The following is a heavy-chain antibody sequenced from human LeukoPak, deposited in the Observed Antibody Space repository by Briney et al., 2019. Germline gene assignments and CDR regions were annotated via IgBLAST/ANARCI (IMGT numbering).Heavy chain of an antibody. D-gene: IGHD2-2*01. Sequence: GGSLRLSCAASGFTFSSYGMHWVRQAPGKGLEWVAFIRYDGSNKYYADSVKGRFTISRDNSKSTLYLQMNSLRAEDTAVYYCAHGAMYQLDYWGQGTLVTVSS. CDR3: AHGAMYQLDY. V-gene: IGHV3-30*02. J-gene: IGHJ4*02. CDR1: GFTFSSYG. CDR2: IRYDGSNK.